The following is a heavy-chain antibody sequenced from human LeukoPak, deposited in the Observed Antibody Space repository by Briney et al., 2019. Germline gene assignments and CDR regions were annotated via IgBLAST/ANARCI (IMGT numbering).Heavy chain of an antibody. V-gene: IGHV4-61*08. J-gene: IGHJ3*02. CDR3: ARSRPTVVTPAGDAFDI. CDR2: IYHSGST. CDR1: GGSISSGGYY. Sequence: SETLSLTCTVSGGSISSGGYYWSWIRQPPGKGLEWIGYIYHSGSTNYNPSLKSRVTMSVDTSKNQFSLKLSSVTAADTAVYYCARSRPTVVTPAGDAFDIWGQGTMVTVSS. D-gene: IGHD4-23*01.